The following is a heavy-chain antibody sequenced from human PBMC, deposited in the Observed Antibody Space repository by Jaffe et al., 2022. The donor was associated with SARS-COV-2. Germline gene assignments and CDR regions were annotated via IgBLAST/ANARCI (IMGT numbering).Heavy chain of an antibody. Sequence: QVQLVQSGAEVKKPGASVKVSCKASGYTFTSYDINWVRQATGQGLEWMGWMNPNSGNTGYAQKFQGRVTMTRNTSISTAYMELSSLRSEDTAVYYCARSPFIAAAGIGNRADWFDPWGQGTLVTVSS. D-gene: IGHD6-13*01. CDR3: ARSPFIAAAGIGNRADWFDP. CDR2: MNPNSGNT. J-gene: IGHJ5*02. V-gene: IGHV1-8*01. CDR1: GYTFTSYD.